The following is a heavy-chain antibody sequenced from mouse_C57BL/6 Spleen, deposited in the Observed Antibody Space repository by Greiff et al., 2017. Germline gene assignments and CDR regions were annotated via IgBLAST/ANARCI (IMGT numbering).Heavy chain of an antibody. J-gene: IGHJ3*01. CDR1: GYTFTDYY. V-gene: IGHV1-76*01. Sequence: QVQLQQSGAELVRPGASVKLSCKASGYTFTDYYINWVKQRPGQGLEWIARIYPGSGNTYYNEKFKGKATLTAEKSSSTAYMQLSSLTSEDSAVYFCALYYGNYVGFAYWGQGTLVTVSA. CDR2: IYPGSGNT. D-gene: IGHD2-1*01. CDR3: ALYYGNYVGFAY.